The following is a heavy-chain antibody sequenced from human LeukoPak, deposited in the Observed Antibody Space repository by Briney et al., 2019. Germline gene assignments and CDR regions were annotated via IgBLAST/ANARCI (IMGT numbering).Heavy chain of an antibody. Sequence: GGSLRLSCAASGFTFSSYSMNWVRQAPGKGLEWVSSISSTISYIYYADSVKGRFTISRDNRKNSLYLQMNSLRVEDTAVYFCASGLTAMLTAEGGFDYWGQGNLVTVSS. CDR1: GFTFSSYS. V-gene: IGHV3-21*01. J-gene: IGHJ4*02. D-gene: IGHD5-18*01. CDR3: ASGLTAMLTAEGGFDY. CDR2: ISSTISYI.